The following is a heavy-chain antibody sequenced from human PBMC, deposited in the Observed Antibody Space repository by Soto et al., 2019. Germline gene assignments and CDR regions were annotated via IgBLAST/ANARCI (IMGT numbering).Heavy chain of an antibody. CDR1: GESFRGFY. Sequence: SETLSLTCAVYGESFRGFYWSWIRQFPGKGLEWIGEVNHSGRTNYNPSLKSRATISVDTSKNQFSLKLTSVTAADTAVYYCARYGSSGWLFADWGLGTPVTVSS. D-gene: IGHD6-19*01. J-gene: IGHJ4*02. CDR3: ARYGSSGWLFAD. V-gene: IGHV4-34*01. CDR2: VNHSGRT.